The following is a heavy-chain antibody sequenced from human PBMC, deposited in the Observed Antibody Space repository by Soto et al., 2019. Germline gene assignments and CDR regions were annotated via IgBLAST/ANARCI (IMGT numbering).Heavy chain of an antibody. CDR2: IYWDDDK. CDR3: AHRPQTVGATSFEY. D-gene: IGHD1-26*01. CDR1: GFSLNTRGLG. V-gene: IGHV2-5*02. Sequence: QITLKESGPTLVKPTQTLTLTCTFSGFSLNTRGLGVGWIRQPPGKALEWLALIYWDDDKRYSPSLKSRLTITTDTSKYQVVFTMNNMDPVYTATYYCAHRPQTVGATSFEYWGQGILVTV. J-gene: IGHJ4*02.